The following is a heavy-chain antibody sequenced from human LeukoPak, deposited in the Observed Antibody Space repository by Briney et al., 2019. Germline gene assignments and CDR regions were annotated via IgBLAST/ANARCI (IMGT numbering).Heavy chain of an antibody. CDR1: GGSIRSSSYY. V-gene: IGHV4-39*07. J-gene: IGHJ3*02. CDR2: IYSSGFT. D-gene: IGHD3-3*01. Sequence: SETLSLTCSVSGGSIRSSSYYWAWIRQPPGEGLEWIGSIYSSGFTSYKPSLKSRLTISVDTSKNQFSLKLSSVTAADTAVYYCARVQGGFYDFRSGYYAPDAFDIWGQGTMVTVSS. CDR3: ARVQGGFYDFRSGYYAPDAFDI.